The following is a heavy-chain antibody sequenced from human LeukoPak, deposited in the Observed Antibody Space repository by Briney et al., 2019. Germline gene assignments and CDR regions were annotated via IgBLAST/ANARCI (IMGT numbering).Heavy chain of an antibody. CDR3: ARFERTQRLNWFDP. D-gene: IGHD1-1*01. CDR1: GYTFTSYG. CDR2: ISAYKGNT. V-gene: IGHV1-18*01. Sequence: ASVKVSCKASGYTFTSYGISWVRQAPGQGLEWMGWISAYKGNTNYAQKLQGRVTMTTDTSTSTAYMELRSLRSDDTAVYYCARFERTQRLNWFDPWGQGTLVTVSS. J-gene: IGHJ5*02.